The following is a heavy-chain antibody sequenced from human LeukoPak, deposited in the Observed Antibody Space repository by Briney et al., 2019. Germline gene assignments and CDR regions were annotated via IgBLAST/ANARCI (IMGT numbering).Heavy chain of an antibody. Sequence: GGSLRLSCAASGFTFSSFGMHWVRQAPGEGLEWVAYIGYSGSDMYYADSVKGRFTISRDNSKNTVHLQLSSLRAADTALYSCARDLTERKYYIAFWGQGTLVTVSS. CDR2: IGYSGSDM. CDR3: ARDLTERKYYIAF. CDR1: GFTFSSFG. V-gene: IGHV3-30*02. J-gene: IGHJ4*02. D-gene: IGHD2-8*02.